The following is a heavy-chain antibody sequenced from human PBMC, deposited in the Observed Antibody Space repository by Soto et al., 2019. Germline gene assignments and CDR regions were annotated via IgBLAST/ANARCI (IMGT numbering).Heavy chain of an antibody. V-gene: IGHV4-31*03. D-gene: IGHD2-2*01. CDR1: GGSISSRGYY. Sequence: ASDTLSLTCTVSGGSISSRGYYRSWIRQHPGKGLEWIGYIYYSGSTYYNPSLKSRVTISVDTSKNQFSLKLSSVTAADTAVYYCARQRITNFDYWGQGTLVTVSS. CDR2: IYYSGST. CDR3: ARQRITNFDY. J-gene: IGHJ4*02.